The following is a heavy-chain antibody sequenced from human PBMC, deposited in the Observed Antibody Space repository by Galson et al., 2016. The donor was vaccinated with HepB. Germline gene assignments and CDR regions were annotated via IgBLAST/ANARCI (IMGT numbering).Heavy chain of an antibody. CDR3: ARDPYVDTAMVTEGGGDYFDY. D-gene: IGHD5-18*01. Sequence: SLRLSCAASGFTFSSYWMSWVRQAPGKGLEWVANIKQDGSEKYYVDSVKGRFTISRDNAKNSLYLQMNSLRAEEPAVYYCARDPYVDTAMVTEGGGDYFDYWGQGTLVTVSS. CDR1: GFTFSSYW. J-gene: IGHJ4*02. V-gene: IGHV3-7*01. CDR2: IKQDGSEK.